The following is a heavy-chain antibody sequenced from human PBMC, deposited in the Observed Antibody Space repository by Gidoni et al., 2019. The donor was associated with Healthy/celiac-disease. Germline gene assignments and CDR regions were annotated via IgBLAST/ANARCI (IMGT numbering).Heavy chain of an antibody. J-gene: IGHJ5*02. Sequence: EVQLVESGGGWVQPGRSLRLSCAASGFTFDDYAMHWVRQAPGKGLEWVSGISWNSGSIGYADSVKGRFTISRDNAKNSLYLQMNSLRAEDTALYYCAKDSSSSDGGWFDPWGQGTLVTVSS. CDR1: GFTFDDYA. D-gene: IGHD6-6*01. CDR3: AKDSSSSDGGWFDP. CDR2: ISWNSGSI. V-gene: IGHV3-9*01.